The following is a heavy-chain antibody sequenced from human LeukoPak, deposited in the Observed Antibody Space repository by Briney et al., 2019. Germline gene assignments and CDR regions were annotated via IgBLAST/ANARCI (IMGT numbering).Heavy chain of an antibody. CDR1: GYTFTSYA. Sequence: GASVKVSCKASGYTFTSYAMHWVRQAPGQRLEWMGWINAGNGNTKYSQKFQGRVTITRDTSASTAYMELSSLRSEDTAVYYCARGVGYCSSTSCFNWFDPWGQGTLVTVSS. J-gene: IGHJ5*02. CDR2: INAGNGNT. CDR3: ARGVGYCSSTSCFNWFDP. V-gene: IGHV1-3*01. D-gene: IGHD2-2*01.